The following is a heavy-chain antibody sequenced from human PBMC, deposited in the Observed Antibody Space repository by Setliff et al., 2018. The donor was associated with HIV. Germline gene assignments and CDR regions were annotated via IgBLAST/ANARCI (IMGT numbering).Heavy chain of an antibody. J-gene: IGHJ4*02. CDR3: ARGAYFYPPGKYSQVELFYFDS. D-gene: IGHD2-21*01. V-gene: IGHV4-4*07. CDR2: IYTRGST. Sequence: PSETLSLTCTVSGGSVSSFYWSWIRQPAEKGLEWIGRIYTRGSTNSNPSLKGRVTMSVDTSKNHFSLKLTSVTAADTAVYYCARGAYFYPPGKYSQVELFYFDSWGLGTLVTVSS. CDR1: GGSVSSFY.